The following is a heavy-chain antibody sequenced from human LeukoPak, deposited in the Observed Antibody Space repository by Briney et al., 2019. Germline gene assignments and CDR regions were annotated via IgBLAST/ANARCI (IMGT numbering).Heavy chain of an antibody. V-gene: IGHV4-39*01. CDR2: IYYSGST. J-gene: IGHJ4*02. D-gene: IGHD2-15*01. CDR1: GGSISSSSYY. Sequence: SETLSRTCTVSGGSISSSSYYWGWIRQPPGKGLEWIGSIYYSGSTYYNPSLKSRVTISVDTSKNQFSLKLSSVTAADTAVYYCARRILPLTFDYWGQGTLVTVSS. CDR3: ARRILPLTFDY.